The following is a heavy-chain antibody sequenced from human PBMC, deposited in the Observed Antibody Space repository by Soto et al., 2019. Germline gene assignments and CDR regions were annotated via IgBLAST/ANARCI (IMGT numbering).Heavy chain of an antibody. CDR3: ARDPPNFYYYGMDV. CDR1: GFTLSTYS. Sequence: PGGSLRLSCIASGFTLSTYSMTWVRQAPGKGLEWLSYISKSSTTINYADSVKGRFTISRDNAKNSVYLEMSSLRDEDSAVHYCARDPPNFYYYGMDVWGQGTTVTVSS. CDR2: ISKSSTTI. J-gene: IGHJ6*01. V-gene: IGHV3-48*02.